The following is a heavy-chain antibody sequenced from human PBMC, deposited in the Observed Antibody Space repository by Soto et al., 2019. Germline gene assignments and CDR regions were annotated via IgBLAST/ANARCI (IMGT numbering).Heavy chain of an antibody. D-gene: IGHD6-19*01. J-gene: IGHJ3*02. CDR3: AKDARIAVAGMSVLDI. V-gene: IGHV3-23*01. CDR1: GFTFSSYA. Sequence: PGGSLRLSCAASGFTFSSYAMSWVRQAPGKGLEWVSAISGSGGSTYYADSVKGRFTISRDNSKNTLYLQMNSLRAEDTAVYYCAKDARIAVAGMSVLDIWGQGTMLTVSS. CDR2: ISGSGGST.